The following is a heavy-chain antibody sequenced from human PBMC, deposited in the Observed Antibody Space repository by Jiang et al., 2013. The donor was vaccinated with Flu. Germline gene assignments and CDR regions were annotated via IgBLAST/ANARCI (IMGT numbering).Heavy chain of an antibody. V-gene: IGHV4-39*01. D-gene: IGHD4-11*01. Sequence: GSGLVKPSETLSLTCTVSGGSISSSTYYWGWIRQPPGKGLEWIGSFYYSGSTYYNPSLKSRVTISVDTSKNQFSLRLSSVTAADTAVYYCATTGHYYYYYGMDVWGQGTTVTVSS. CDR1: GGSISSSTYY. CDR3: ATTGHYYYYYGMDV. J-gene: IGHJ6*02. CDR2: FYYSGST.